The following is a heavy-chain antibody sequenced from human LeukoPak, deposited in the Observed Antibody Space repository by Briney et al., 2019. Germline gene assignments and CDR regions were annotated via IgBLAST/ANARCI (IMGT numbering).Heavy chain of an antibody. D-gene: IGHD2-2*01. CDR2: INPSGGGA. CDR3: ARGRGYCSSTSCSRVAGHFDY. Sequence: GASVKVSCKASGYTFTNYYMHWVRQAPGQGLEWMGIINPSGGGASSAQEFQGRVTMTRDTSTSTVYMELSSLRSDDTAVYYCARGRGYCSSTSCSRVAGHFDYWGQGTLVTVSS. J-gene: IGHJ4*02. V-gene: IGHV1-46*01. CDR1: GYTFTNYY.